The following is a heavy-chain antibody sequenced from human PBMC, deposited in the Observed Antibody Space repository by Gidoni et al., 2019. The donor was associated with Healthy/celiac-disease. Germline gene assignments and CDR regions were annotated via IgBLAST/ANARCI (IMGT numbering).Heavy chain of an antibody. D-gene: IGHD3-10*01. CDR2: IIPILGIA. J-gene: IGHJ5*02. CDR1: GVPFSSYA. Sequence: QVQLVQSGAEVKKPGSSVKVSCKASGVPFSSYAISWVRQAPGQGLEWMGRIIPILGIANYAQKFQGRVTITADKSTSTAYMELSSLRSEDTAVYYCARERRPNYYGSGSYYNNWFDPWGQGTLVTVSS. CDR3: ARERRPNYYGSGSYYNNWFDP. V-gene: IGHV1-69*09.